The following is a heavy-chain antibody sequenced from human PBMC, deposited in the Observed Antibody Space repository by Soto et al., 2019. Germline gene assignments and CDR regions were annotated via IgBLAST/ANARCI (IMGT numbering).Heavy chain of an antibody. CDR3: ARKGAAASYAHYYLDV. Sequence: SETLSLTCTVSGGSISPYYWSWIRQPPGKGLEWIGYVYYSGNTNYNPSLESRVTISVDTSRNRFSLNLTSATAADTAVYYCARKGAAASYAHYYLDVWGRGTAVTVSS. D-gene: IGHD6-13*01. CDR2: VYYSGNT. J-gene: IGHJ6*03. V-gene: IGHV4-59*01. CDR1: GGSISPYY.